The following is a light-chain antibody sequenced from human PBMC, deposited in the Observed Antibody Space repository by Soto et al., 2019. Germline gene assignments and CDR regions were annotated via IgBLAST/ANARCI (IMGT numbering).Light chain of an antibody. CDR3: SSYTSSSTDVV. CDR2: EVS. V-gene: IGLV2-14*01. Sequence: QSALTQPASVSGSPGQSITISCTGTSSDVGGHNYVSWYQQHPGKAPKLIICEVSNRPSGVSNRFSVSKSGNTASLTISGLQAEDEADYYCSSYTSSSTDVVFGGGTKLTVL. CDR1: SSDVGGHNY. J-gene: IGLJ2*01.